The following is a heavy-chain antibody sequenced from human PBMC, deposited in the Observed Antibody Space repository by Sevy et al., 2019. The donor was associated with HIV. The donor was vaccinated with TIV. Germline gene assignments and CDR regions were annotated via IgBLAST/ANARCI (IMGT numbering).Heavy chain of an antibody. D-gene: IGHD6-25*01. Sequence: GGSLRLSCTTFGFTFGDYAINWVRQAPGKGLEWVAFLKNKANGGTVDYAASVKGRFTISRDDSKSIAYLKMNDLKTEDTAVYYCTRWKAAQSIFDYWGQGALVTVSS. CDR2: LKNKANGGTV. V-gene: IGHV3-49*04. J-gene: IGHJ4*02. CDR1: GFTFGDYA. CDR3: TRWKAAQSIFDY.